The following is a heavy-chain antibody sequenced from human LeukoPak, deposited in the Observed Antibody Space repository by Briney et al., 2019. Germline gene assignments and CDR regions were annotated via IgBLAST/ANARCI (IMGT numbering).Heavy chain of an antibody. Sequence: PGGSLRLSCAASGFTFSSYGMHWVRQAPGKGLEWVAFIRYDGSNKYYADSVKGRFTISRDNSKNTLYLQMNSLRAEDTAVYYCAKLVGDYYYYYYMDVWGKGTTVTISS. J-gene: IGHJ6*03. CDR3: AKLVGDYYYYYYMDV. CDR2: IRYDGSNK. CDR1: GFTFSSYG. V-gene: IGHV3-30*02.